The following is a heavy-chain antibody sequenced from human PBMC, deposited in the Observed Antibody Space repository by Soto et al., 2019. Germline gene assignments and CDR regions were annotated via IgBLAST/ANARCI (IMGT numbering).Heavy chain of an antibody. CDR2: TYYRSKWYN. D-gene: IGHD6-13*01. CDR3: ARVDSGSGGDYYGMDV. V-gene: IGHV6-1*01. CDR1: GDSVSSNSAA. J-gene: IGHJ6*02. Sequence: SHTLSLTCAISGDSVSSNSAAWNWIRQSPSRGLEWLGRTYYRSKWYNDYAVSVKSRITINPDTSKNQFSLQLNSVTPEDTAVNYWARVDSGSGGDYYGMDVWGQGTTVTV.